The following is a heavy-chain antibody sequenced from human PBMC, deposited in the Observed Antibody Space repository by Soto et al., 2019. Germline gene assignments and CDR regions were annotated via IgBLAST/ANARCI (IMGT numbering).Heavy chain of an antibody. CDR3: ATSQKGYNWNYFDH. Sequence: SETLTLTCADSGASISGSYYYWAWLRQSPGKGPEWIGSVFYTGFTSYNPSLESRVSVSVDTSKSQFSLKLSAVTAADTAVYYCATSQKGYNWNYFDHWGQGALVTVSS. D-gene: IGHD1-20*01. CDR2: VFYTGFT. J-gene: IGHJ4*02. CDR1: GASISGSYYY. V-gene: IGHV4-39*01.